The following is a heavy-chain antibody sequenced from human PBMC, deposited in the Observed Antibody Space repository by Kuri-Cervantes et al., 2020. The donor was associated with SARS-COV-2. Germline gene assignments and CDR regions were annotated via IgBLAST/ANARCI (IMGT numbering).Heavy chain of an antibody. CDR1: GYSISSGYY. CDR3: ASTYDTVTGDAFDI. J-gene: IGHJ3*02. Sequence: SETLSLTCAVSGYSISSGYYWGWSRQPPGKGLEWIGSIYHSGSTYYNPSLKSRVTISVDTSKNQFSLMLSSVTAADTAVYYCASTYDTVTGDAFDIWGQGTMVTVSS. V-gene: IGHV4-38-2*01. CDR2: IYHSGST. D-gene: IGHD4-11*01.